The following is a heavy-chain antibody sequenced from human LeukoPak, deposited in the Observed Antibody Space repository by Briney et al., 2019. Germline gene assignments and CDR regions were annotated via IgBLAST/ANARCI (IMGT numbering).Heavy chain of an antibody. CDR2: ISGSGVST. D-gene: IGHD5-12*01. V-gene: IGHV3-23*01. Sequence: GGSLRLSCAASGFTFRSYAMNWVRQAPGKGLEWVSAISGSGVSTYYADSVKGRFTISRDDSKNTLLLQMNSLRAEDTAVYYCAKARVNSGYVRGASDYWGQGSLVTVSS. CDR3: AKARVNSGYVRGASDY. J-gene: IGHJ4*02. CDR1: GFTFRSYA.